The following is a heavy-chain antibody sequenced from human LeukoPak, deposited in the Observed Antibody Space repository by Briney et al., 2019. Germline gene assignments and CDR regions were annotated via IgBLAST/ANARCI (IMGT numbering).Heavy chain of an antibody. D-gene: IGHD6-13*01. V-gene: IGHV4-59*01. Sequence: PSETLSLTCTVSGGSISSYYWSWIRQPPGKGLEWIGYIYYSGSTSYNPSLKSRVTISVDTSKNQFSLKLSSVTAADTAVYYCARAPWKQLSTGYNWFDPWGQGTLVTVSS. CDR3: ARAPWKQLSTGYNWFDP. CDR2: IYYSGST. CDR1: GGSISSYY. J-gene: IGHJ5*02.